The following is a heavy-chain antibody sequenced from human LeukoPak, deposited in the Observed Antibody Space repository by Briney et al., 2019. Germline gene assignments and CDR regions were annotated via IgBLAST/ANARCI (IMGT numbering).Heavy chain of an antibody. V-gene: IGHV4-61*01. J-gene: IGHJ6*02. CDR1: GGSISSSSYY. Sequence: SETLSLTCTVSGGSISSSSYYWSWIRQPPGKGLEWIGYIYYSGSTNYNPSLKSRVTISVDTSKNQFSLKLSSVTAADTAVYYCARDRGITMVRGVIIRVPYGMDVWGQGTTVTVSS. D-gene: IGHD3-10*01. CDR2: IYYSGST. CDR3: ARDRGITMVRGVIIRVPYGMDV.